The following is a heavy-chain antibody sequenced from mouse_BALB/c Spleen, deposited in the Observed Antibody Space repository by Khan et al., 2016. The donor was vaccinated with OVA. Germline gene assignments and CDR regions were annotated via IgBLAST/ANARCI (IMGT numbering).Heavy chain of an antibody. CDR1: GYTFTSYY. CDR2: INTNNGGT. D-gene: IGHD1-1*02. CDR3: TRSGYGAFAY. Sequence: QVQLQQSGAELVKPGASVRLSCKASGYTFTSYYLYWVKQRPGQGLEWIGDINTNNGGTNFNEKFKSKATLTVDKSSSTAYMQLSSLTSEDSAVYYCTRSGYGAFAYWGQGTLVTVSA. V-gene: IGHV1S81*02. J-gene: IGHJ3*01.